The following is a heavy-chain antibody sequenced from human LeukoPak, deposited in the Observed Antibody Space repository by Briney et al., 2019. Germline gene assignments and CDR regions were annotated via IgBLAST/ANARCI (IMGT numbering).Heavy chain of an antibody. Sequence: PGGPLRLSCAASGFTVSSNYMSWVRQAPGKGLEWVSYISSGSSSRYYADSVKGRFTISRDNAKNSLYLQMNSLRAEDTAVDFCARLRYYAVDVWGQGTTVIVSS. CDR2: ISSGSSSR. V-gene: IGHV3-48*01. J-gene: IGHJ6*02. CDR1: GFTVSSNY. CDR3: ARLRYYAVDV.